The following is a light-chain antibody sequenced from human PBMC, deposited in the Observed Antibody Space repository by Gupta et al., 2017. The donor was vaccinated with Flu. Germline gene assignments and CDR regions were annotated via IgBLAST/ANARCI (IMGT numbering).Light chain of an antibody. CDR3: QHEINSPWT. CDR2: TAS. Sequence: DIQMTQSPSTLSASVGDRVTITCRARQSISRWLAWYQQKPGKAPKLLIYTASSVKSGVPSKFSGSGSGTEFTLTISSRQPDDFANYYCQHEINSPWTFGQGTKVEIK. CDR1: QSISRW. J-gene: IGKJ1*01. V-gene: IGKV1-5*03.